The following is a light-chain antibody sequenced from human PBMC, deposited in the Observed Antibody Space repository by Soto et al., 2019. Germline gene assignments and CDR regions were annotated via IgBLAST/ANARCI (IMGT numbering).Light chain of an antibody. Sequence: EIVMTQSPATLSVSPGERATLCFMASQSVSSNLAWYQQKPGQAPRLLIYGASTRATGIPARFSGSGSGTEFTLTISSLQSEDFAVYYCQQYNNWPLTFGQGTKVDIK. J-gene: IGKJ1*01. CDR2: GAS. CDR3: QQYNNWPLT. CDR1: QSVSSN. V-gene: IGKV3-15*01.